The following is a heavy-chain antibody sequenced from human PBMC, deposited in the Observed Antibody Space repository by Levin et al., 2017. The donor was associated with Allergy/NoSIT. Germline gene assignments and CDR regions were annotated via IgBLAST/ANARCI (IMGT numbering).Heavy chain of an antibody. Sequence: RTGGSLRLSCAASGFSFSSYWMTWVRQAPGKGLEWVATIKQDESERYYVDSVKGRFAISRDNAKNSLYLQRNSLRDEDTAVYYGVRDHDYGDSWGHGTMVTVSS. D-gene: IGHD4-17*01. CDR1: GFSFSSYW. V-gene: IGHV3-7*01. J-gene: IGHJ3*02. CDR2: IKQDESER. CDR3: VRDHDYGDS.